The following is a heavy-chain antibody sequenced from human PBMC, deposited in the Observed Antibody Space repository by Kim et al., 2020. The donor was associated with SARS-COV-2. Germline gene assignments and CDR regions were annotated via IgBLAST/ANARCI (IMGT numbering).Heavy chain of an antibody. J-gene: IGHJ5*02. D-gene: IGHD2-15*01. CDR1: GGSISSYF. Sequence: SETLSLTCTVSGGSISSYFWNWIRQPQGTGMERVGYVSYCGSNNNTSLTSLATISVDTSKNQINLNLNYVTAADTAVYFCASGWILATHLRLDPWGQG. V-gene: IGHV4-59*13. CDR3: ASGWILATHLRLDP. CDR2: VSYCGS.